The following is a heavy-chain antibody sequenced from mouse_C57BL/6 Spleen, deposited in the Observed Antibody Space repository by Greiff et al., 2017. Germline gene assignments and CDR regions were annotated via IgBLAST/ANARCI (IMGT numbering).Heavy chain of an antibody. Sequence: EVKLQESGPGLVKPSQSLSLTCSVTGYSITSGYYWNWIRQFPGNKLEWMGYISYDGSNNYNPSLKNRISITRDTSKNQFFLKLNSVTTEDTATYYCARGPVPYFDYWGQGTTLTVSS. J-gene: IGHJ2*01. CDR1: GYSITSGYY. V-gene: IGHV3-6*01. CDR3: ARGPVPYFDY. CDR2: ISYDGSN.